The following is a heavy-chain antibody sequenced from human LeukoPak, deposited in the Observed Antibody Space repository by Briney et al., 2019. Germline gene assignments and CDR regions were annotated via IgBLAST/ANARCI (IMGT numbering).Heavy chain of an antibody. CDR3: ARAPNIAAAGIGAFDI. CDR1: GGSISSYY. V-gene: IGHV4-4*07. Sequence: KASETLSLTCTVSGGSISSYYWSWIRQPAGKGLEWIGRIYTSGSTNYNPSLKSRVTISVDTSKNQFSLKLSSVTAADTAVYYCARAPNIAAAGIGAFDIWGQGTMVTVSS. J-gene: IGHJ3*02. D-gene: IGHD6-13*01. CDR2: IYTSGST.